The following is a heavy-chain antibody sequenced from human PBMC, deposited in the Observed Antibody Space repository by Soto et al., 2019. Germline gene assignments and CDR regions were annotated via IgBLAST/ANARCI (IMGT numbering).Heavy chain of an antibody. V-gene: IGHV1-18*01. CDR1: GYSFAIYG. Sequence: QVQLVQSGAELKKPGASVKVSCKTSGYSFAIYGINWVRQAPGQGHKWMGYINTDNGNTYYTQKLPGRVALTADASTKSAYMELRSLRSDDTAGYYCARDVPRREVWGQGTTVTVSS. CDR3: ARDVPRREV. J-gene: IGHJ6*02. CDR2: INTDNGNT. D-gene: IGHD2-2*01.